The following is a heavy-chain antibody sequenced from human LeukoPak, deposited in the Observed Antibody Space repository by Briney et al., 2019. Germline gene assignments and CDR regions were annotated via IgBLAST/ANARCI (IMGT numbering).Heavy chain of an antibody. CDR2: ISSNGGST. V-gene: IGHV3-64*01. D-gene: IGHD3-3*01. CDR3: ARDSIFGVVTTFDP. J-gene: IGHJ5*02. Sequence: PGGSLRLSCAASGFTFSSYAMHWVRQAPGKGLEYVSAISSNGGSTYYANSVKGRFTISRDNSKNTLYLQMGSLRAEDMAVYYCARDSIFGVVTTFDPWGQGTLVTVSS. CDR1: GFTFSSYA.